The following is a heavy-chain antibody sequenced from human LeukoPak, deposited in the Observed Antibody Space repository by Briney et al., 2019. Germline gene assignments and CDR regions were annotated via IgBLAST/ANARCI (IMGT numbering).Heavy chain of an antibody. J-gene: IGHJ4*02. D-gene: IGHD2-8*01. CDR3: ARPRYCTNGVCYLDY. Sequence: GGSLRLSCAASGFTFSSYAMSWVRQPPGKGLEWVSVISGSGDSTYYADSVQGRFTISRDNSKNTLYLQMNSLRAEDTAVYYCARPRYCTNGVCYLDYWGQGTLVTVSS. V-gene: IGHV3-23*01. CDR1: GFTFSSYA. CDR2: ISGSGDST.